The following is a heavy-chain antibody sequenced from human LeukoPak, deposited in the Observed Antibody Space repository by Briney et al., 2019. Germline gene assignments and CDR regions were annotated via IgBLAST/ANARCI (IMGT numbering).Heavy chain of an antibody. CDR1: GFTFSSYA. J-gene: IGHJ4*02. Sequence: GGSLRLSCAASGFTFSSYAMSWVRQAPGKGLEWVSTINNNGGSTSYADSVKGRFTISRDNSKNTLYPQMNSLRAEDTAVYYCAKPVTVSSPFDYWGQGTLVSVSS. D-gene: IGHD3-10*01. V-gene: IGHV3-23*01. CDR3: AKPVTVSSPFDY. CDR2: INNNGGST.